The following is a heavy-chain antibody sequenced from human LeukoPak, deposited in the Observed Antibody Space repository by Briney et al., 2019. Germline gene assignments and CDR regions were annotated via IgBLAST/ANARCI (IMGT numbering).Heavy chain of an antibody. CDR2: ISYDGNNK. CDR3: ARDFPRSSSLGLFAY. Sequence: GRSLRLSCAASGFTFSSYPMHWVRQAPGKGLEWVAVISYDGNNKNYADSVKGRFTISRDNSKNTVSLQMNRLRAEDTAVYFCARDFPRSSSLGLFAYWGQGTLVTVSS. D-gene: IGHD6-6*01. V-gene: IGHV3-30*01. CDR1: GFTFSSYP. J-gene: IGHJ4*02.